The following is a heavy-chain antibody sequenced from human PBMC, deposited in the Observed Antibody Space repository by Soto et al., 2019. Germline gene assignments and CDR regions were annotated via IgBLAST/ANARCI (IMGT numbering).Heavy chain of an antibody. V-gene: IGHV1-3*01. Sequence: QVQLVQSGAEVKKPGASVKVSCEASGYTFNNYAMHWVRPAPGQRLEWMGYISGGNGNTKYSEKLEGRVAITSDTSASTDYLALSSLSSEDTAVYYCARWSSYDYYFDYWGQGTRVIVSS. CDR2: ISGGNGNT. J-gene: IGHJ4*02. CDR3: ARWSSYDYYFDY. D-gene: IGHD5-12*01. CDR1: GYTFNNYA.